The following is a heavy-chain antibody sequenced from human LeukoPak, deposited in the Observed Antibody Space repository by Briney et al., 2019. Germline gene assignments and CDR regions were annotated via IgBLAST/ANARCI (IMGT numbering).Heavy chain of an antibody. V-gene: IGHV4-59*01. CDR3: ARGGVDYFDY. D-gene: IGHD1-26*01. CDR2: IYYSGSA. CDR1: VGSISSYY. J-gene: IGHJ4*02. Sequence: SETLSLTCIVSVGSISSYYWSCIPAPPGKGLEWMGYIYYSGSANYNPSLKSRVTISVDTSKNQFSLKLSSVTAADTAVYYCARGGVDYFDYWGQGTLVTVSS.